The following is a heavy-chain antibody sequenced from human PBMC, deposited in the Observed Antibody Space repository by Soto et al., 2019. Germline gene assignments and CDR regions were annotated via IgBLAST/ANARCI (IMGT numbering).Heavy chain of an antibody. J-gene: IGHJ4*02. CDR2: IYHGST. D-gene: IGHD6-19*01. CDR1: GGSISSGGYS. V-gene: IGHV4-30-2*01. Sequence: QLQLQESGSGLVKPSQTLSLTCAVSGGSISSGGYSWSWIRQPPGKGLEWIGYIYHGSTYYNPSLKSRVTISVDRSKNQFSLKLSSVTAADTAVYYCARAGGLRAVAVDYCGQGTLVTVSS. CDR3: ARAGGLRAVAVDY.